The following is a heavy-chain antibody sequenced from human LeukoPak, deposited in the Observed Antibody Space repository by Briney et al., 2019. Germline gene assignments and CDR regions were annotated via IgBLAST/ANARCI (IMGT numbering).Heavy chain of an antibody. Sequence: TGGSLRLSCAASGFTFSSYGMHWVRQAPGKGLEWVSFIPYDGSNKYQADSVKGRFTISRDNSKNTLYLQMNSLRPEDTAVYYCAKVDLGASGAYYYYYMDVWGKGTTVTVSS. CDR1: GFTFSSYG. D-gene: IGHD1-26*01. V-gene: IGHV3-30*02. J-gene: IGHJ6*03. CDR3: AKVDLGASGAYYYYYMDV. CDR2: IPYDGSNK.